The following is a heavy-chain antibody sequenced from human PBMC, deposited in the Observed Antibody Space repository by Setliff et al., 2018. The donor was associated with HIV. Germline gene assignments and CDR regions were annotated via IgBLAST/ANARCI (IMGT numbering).Heavy chain of an antibody. D-gene: IGHD5-18*01. CDR3: ARAVGYSYAIFDY. J-gene: IGHJ4*02. CDR2: INAGNGNT. V-gene: IGHV1-3*01. Sequence: GASVKVSCKASGYTFTSYAIHWVRQAPGQRLEWMGWINAGNGNTKYSQKFQGRVTITRDTSASTAYMELSSLRSEDTAVYYCARAVGYSYAIFDYWGQGTLVTVSS. CDR1: GYTFTSYA.